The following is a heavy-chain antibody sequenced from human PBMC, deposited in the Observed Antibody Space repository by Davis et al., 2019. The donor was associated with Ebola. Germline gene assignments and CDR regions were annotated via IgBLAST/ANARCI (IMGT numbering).Heavy chain of an antibody. Sequence: GESLKISCEASGFTFSNYAIHWVRQAPGKGLEWVAVISYDGSVKYLTDSVKGRFTISRDSSKNTVYLQMNSLRPEDTAVYFCAKDAATVVVLAALDSWGQGTLVTVSS. D-gene: IGHD2-15*01. V-gene: IGHV3-30*18. J-gene: IGHJ4*02. CDR1: GFTFSNYA. CDR2: ISYDGSVK. CDR3: AKDAATVVVLAALDS.